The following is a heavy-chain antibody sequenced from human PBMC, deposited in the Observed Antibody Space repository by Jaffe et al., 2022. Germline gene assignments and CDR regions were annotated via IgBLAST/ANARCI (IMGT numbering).Heavy chain of an antibody. CDR1: GFTFSSYS. CDR2: ISSSSSYI. V-gene: IGHV3-21*01. Sequence: EVQLVESGGGLVKPGGSLRLSCAASGFTFSSYSMNWVRQAPGKGLEWVSSISSSSSYIYYADSVKGRFTISRDNAKNSLYLQMNSLRAEDTAVYYCARDRHALLGYLKAYFDYWGQGTLVTVSS. J-gene: IGHJ4*02. CDR3: ARDRHALLGYLKAYFDY. D-gene: IGHD3-22*01.